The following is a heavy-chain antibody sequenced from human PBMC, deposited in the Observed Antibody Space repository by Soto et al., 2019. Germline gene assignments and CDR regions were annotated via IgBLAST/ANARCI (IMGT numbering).Heavy chain of an antibody. Sequence: PGGSLRLSCAASGFTFDISGMSWFRQAPGKGLEWVSGTNWNGGSTGYGDSVKGRFTISRDNAKKSLYLQMNSLRAEDTALYYCVKGRLEFDYWGQGTLVTVSS. V-gene: IGHV3-20*04. D-gene: IGHD6-25*01. J-gene: IGHJ4*02. CDR1: GFTFDISG. CDR2: TNWNGGST. CDR3: VKGRLEFDY.